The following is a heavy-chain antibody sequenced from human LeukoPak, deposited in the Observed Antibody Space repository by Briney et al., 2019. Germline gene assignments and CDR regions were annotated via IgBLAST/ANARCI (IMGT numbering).Heavy chain of an antibody. CDR2: ISYDGSNK. J-gene: IGHJ4*02. D-gene: IGHD3-10*01. Sequence: GGSLRLSCAASGFTFSSYGMHWVRQAPGKGLEWVAVISYDGSNKYYADSVKGRYTISRDNSKNTLYLQMNSLRAEDTAVYYCGKDKITMVRGVIIYFDYWGQGTLVTVSS. V-gene: IGHV3-30*18. CDR3: GKDKITMVRGVIIYFDY. CDR1: GFTFSSYG.